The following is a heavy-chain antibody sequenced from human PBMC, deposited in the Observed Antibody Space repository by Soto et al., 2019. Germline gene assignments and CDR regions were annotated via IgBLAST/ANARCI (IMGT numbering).Heavy chain of an antibody. CDR3: AKAKGRSNFYYSGLDV. V-gene: IGHV3-23*01. J-gene: IGHJ6*02. CDR2: ITAATGTT. D-gene: IGHD1-26*01. CDR1: GFTFGSYG. Sequence: GGSLILSCAASGFTFGSYGMTWVRQAPGKGLECVSGITAATGTTYYADSVKGRFTISRDLSTNTLFLQMNSLRAADSAVYYCAKAKGRSNFYYSGLDVWGQGTTVTVSS.